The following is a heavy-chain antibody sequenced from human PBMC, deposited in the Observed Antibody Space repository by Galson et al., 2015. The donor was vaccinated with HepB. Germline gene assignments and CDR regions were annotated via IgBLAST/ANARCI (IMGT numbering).Heavy chain of an antibody. V-gene: IGHV3-23*01. Sequence: SLRLSCAASGFTFSNYVMSWVRQAPGEGLEWVSAISGSGGTTHYRDSVQGRFTIFRDNSKNTLYLQMNSLRAEDTAIYYCAKDRLIWFGELVDFDHWGQGTLVTVSS. CDR3: AKDRLIWFGELVDFDH. CDR2: ISGSGGTT. J-gene: IGHJ4*02. CDR1: GFTFSNYV. D-gene: IGHD3-10*01.